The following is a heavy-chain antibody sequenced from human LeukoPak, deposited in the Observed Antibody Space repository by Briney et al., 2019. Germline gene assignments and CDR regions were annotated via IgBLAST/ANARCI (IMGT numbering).Heavy chain of an antibody. CDR3: ARAMTTVTTGSDY. Sequence: ASVKISCKVSGYTFTDYYMHWVQQTPGKGLEWMGLVDPEDGETIYAEKFQGRVTITADTSTDTAYMELSSLRSEDTAVYYCARAMTTVTTGSDYWGQGTLVTVSS. J-gene: IGHJ4*02. D-gene: IGHD4-11*01. CDR1: GYTFTDYY. CDR2: VDPEDGET. V-gene: IGHV1-69-2*01.